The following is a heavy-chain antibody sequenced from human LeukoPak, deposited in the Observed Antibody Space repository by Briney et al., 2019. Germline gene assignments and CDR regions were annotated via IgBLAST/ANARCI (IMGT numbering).Heavy chain of an antibody. J-gene: IGHJ4*02. D-gene: IGHD6-13*01. V-gene: IGHV3-30-3*01. CDR3: ARDYSSLDY. Sequence: PGRSLRLSCAASGFTFSSYAMHWVRQAPGKGLEWVAVISYDGSNKYYADSARGRFTISRDNSKNTLYLQMNSLRAEDTAVYYCARDYSSLDYWGQGTLVTVSS. CDR1: GFTFSSYA. CDR2: ISYDGSNK.